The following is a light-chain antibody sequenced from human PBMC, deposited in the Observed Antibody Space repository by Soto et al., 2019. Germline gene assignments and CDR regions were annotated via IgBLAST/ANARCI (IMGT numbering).Light chain of an antibody. CDR1: QSISSY. Sequence: DIQMTQSPSSLSASVGDRVTITCRPSQSISSYLNWYQQKPGKAPKLLIYGATSLHSGVPPRFSGSGSGTDFTLTISSLQPEDFASYYCQQSYSSPITFGQGTRLEIK. V-gene: IGKV1-39*01. CDR3: QQSYSSPIT. J-gene: IGKJ5*01. CDR2: GAT.